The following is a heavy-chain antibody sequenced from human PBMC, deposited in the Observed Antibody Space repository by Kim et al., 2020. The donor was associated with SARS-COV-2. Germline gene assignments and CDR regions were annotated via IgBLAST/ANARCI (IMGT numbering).Heavy chain of an antibody. V-gene: IGHV4-38-2*02. J-gene: IGHJ4*01. CDR3: ARTSLRFLEWYYFDY. Sequence: SETLSLTCTVSGYSISSGYYWGWIRQPPGKGLEWIGSIYHSGSTYYNPSLKSRVTISVDTSKNQFSLKLSSVTAADTAVYYCARTSLRFLEWYYFDYWG. CDR2: IYHSGST. D-gene: IGHD3-3*01. CDR1: GYSISSGYY.